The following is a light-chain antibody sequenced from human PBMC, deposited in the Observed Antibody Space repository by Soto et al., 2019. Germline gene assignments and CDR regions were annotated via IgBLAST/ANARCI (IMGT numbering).Light chain of an antibody. J-gene: IGLJ1*01. CDR1: SSNIGAGYD. CDR2: GNN. V-gene: IGLV1-40*01. Sequence: QAVVTQPPSVSGAPGQRVTISCTGSSSNIGAGYDVHWYQQLPGTAPKLLIYGNNNRPSGVPDRFSGSKSGTSASLAITGRQAEDEADYYCQSYDSSLSGYVFGTGTKVTVL. CDR3: QSYDSSLSGYV.